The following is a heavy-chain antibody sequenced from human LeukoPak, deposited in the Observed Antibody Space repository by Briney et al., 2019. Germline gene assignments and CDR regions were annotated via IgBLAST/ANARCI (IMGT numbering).Heavy chain of an antibody. J-gene: IGHJ4*02. CDR3: AKTRPLDSSSWSHGDY. D-gene: IGHD6-13*01. V-gene: IGHV3-23*01. CDR2: ISGSGGST. Sequence: GGSLRLSCAASGFTFSSYAMSWVRQAPGKGLEWVSTISGSGGSTYYADSVKGRFTISRDNSKNTLYLQMNSLRAEDTAVYYCAKTRPLDSSSWSHGDYWGQGTLVTVSS. CDR1: GFTFSSYA.